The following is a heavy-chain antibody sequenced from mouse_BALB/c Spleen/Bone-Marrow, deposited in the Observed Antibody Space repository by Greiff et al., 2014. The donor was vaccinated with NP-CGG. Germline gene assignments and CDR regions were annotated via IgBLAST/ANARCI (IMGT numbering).Heavy chain of an antibody. CDR3: AREDYYGSSYFDY. CDR2: ILPGSGST. V-gene: IGHV1-9*01. J-gene: IGHJ2*01. Sequence: VQVVESGAELMKPGASVKISCKATGYTFSSYWIEWVKQRPGHGLEWIGEILPGSGSTIYNEKFKGKATFTADTSSNTAYMQLSSLTSEDSAVYYCAREDYYGSSYFDYWGQGTTLTVSS. D-gene: IGHD1-1*01. CDR1: GYTFSSYW.